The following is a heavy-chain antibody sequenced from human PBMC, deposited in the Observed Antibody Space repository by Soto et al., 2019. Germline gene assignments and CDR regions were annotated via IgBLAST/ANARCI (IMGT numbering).Heavy chain of an antibody. Sequence: PGGSLRLSCAASGFTFSSYAMSWVRQAPGKGLEWVSAISGSGGSTYYADSVKGRFTISRDNSKNTLYLQMNSLRAEDTAVYYCAKAPDIVVVVALLRGAAFDIWGQGTMVTVSS. CDR3: AKAPDIVVVVALLRGAAFDI. CDR1: GFTFSSYA. V-gene: IGHV3-23*01. D-gene: IGHD2-15*01. J-gene: IGHJ3*02. CDR2: ISGSGGST.